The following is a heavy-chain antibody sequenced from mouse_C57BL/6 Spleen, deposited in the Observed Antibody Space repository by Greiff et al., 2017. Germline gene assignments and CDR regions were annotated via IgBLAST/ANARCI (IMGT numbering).Heavy chain of an antibody. CDR3: TNYYGSRKDWFAY. V-gene: IGHV14-4*01. CDR2: IDPENGDT. J-gene: IGHJ3*01. Sequence: VQLQQSGAELVRPGASVKLSCTASGFNIKDDYMHWVKQRPEQGLEWIGWIDPENGDTEYASKFQGKATITADTSSNTAYLQLSSLTSEDTAVYYCTNYYGSRKDWFAYWGQGTLVTVSA. CDR1: GFNIKDDY. D-gene: IGHD1-1*01.